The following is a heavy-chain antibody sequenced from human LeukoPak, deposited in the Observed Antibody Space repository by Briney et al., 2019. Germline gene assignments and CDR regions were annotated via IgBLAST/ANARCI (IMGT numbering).Heavy chain of an antibody. CDR1: GYTFTSYG. CDR3: ARVPQWGFGESYFDY. V-gene: IGHV1-18*01. Sequence: ASVKVSCKASGYTFTSYGISWVRQAPRQGLEWMGWISAYNGNTNYAQKLKGRVTMTTDTATSTAYMQMRSLRSDDTAVYYCARVPQWGFGESYFDYWGQGTLVTVSS. D-gene: IGHD3-10*01. CDR2: ISAYNGNT. J-gene: IGHJ4*02.